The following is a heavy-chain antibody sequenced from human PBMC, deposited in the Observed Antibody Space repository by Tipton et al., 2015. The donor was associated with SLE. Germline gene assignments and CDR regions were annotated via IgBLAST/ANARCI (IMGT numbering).Heavy chain of an antibody. CDR2: PDQSGRS. D-gene: IGHD3-10*01. J-gene: IGHJ5*02. CDR1: GGSISSDGSY. V-gene: IGHV4-61*10. Sequence: TLSLTCVVSGGSISSDGSYWSWVRQPAGTGLPWIGHPDQSGRSYYNPSLKSRVTISRDTSQNQFSLKLRSVTAADTAFYYCARGIDYGSGSHLTKWFEPWGQGTLVTVSS. CDR3: ARGIDYGSGSHLTKWFEP.